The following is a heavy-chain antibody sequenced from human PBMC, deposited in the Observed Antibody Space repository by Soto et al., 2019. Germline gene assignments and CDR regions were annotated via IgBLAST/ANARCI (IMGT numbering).Heavy chain of an antibody. J-gene: IGHJ4*02. CDR3: AREEKQLSRYGGDFDY. CDR1: DGSVDSGNYY. D-gene: IGHD3-16*01. CDR2: IYYIGTT. Sequence: SETLSLTCSVSDGSVDSGNYYWSWIRQPPGKGLEWIGHIYYIGTTNYNPSLKSRVTISVDTSKNQFSLKVTSVTAADTAVYFCAREEKQLSRYGGDFDYWGQGILDTVSS. V-gene: IGHV4-61*01.